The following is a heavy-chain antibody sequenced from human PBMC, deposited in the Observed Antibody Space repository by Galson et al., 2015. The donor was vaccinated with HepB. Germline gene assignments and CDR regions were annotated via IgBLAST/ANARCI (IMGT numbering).Heavy chain of an antibody. V-gene: IGHV3-21*06. CDR3: ARGYSSSWDGFDY. CDR2: ITSISTYI. D-gene: IGHD6-13*01. CDR1: GFTFSGYS. Sequence: SLRLSCAASGFTFSGYSMNWVRQAPGGGLEWVSSITSISTYIYYADSVKGRFTISRDNAKNSLYLQMDSLRAEDTAVYYCARGYSSSWDGFDYWGQGTLVTVSS. J-gene: IGHJ4*02.